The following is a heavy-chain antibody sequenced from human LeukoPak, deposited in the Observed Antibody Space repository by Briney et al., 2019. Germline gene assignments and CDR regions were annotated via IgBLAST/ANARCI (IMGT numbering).Heavy chain of an antibody. J-gene: IGHJ6*03. D-gene: IGHD6-13*01. V-gene: IGHV4-39*07. Sequence: SETLSLTCTVSGGSISSSSYYWGWIRQPPGKGLEWIGSIYYSGSTYYNPSLKSRVTISVDTSKNQFSLKLSSVTAADTAVYYCARDRAAGTWAYYYYYMDVWGKGTTVTVSS. CDR3: ARDRAAGTWAYYYYYMDV. CDR2: IYYSGST. CDR1: GGSISSSSYY.